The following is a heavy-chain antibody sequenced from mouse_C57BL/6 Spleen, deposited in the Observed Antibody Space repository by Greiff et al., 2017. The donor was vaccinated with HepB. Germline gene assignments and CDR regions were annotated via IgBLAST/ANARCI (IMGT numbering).Heavy chain of an antibody. D-gene: IGHD1-1*01. CDR1: GFTFSSYG. V-gene: IGHV5-6*01. CDR3: ARRSYGSSYEWYFDD. J-gene: IGHJ1*03. Sequence: EVQRVESGGDLVKPGGSLKLSCAASGFTFSSYGMSWVRQTPDKRLAWVATISSGGSYTYYPDSVKGRFTISRDNAKNTLYLQMSSLKSEDTAMYYCARRSYGSSYEWYFDDWGTGTTVTVSS. CDR2: ISSGGSYT.